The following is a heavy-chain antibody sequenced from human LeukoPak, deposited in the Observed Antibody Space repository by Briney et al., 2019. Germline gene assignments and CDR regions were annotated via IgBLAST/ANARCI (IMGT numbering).Heavy chain of an antibody. J-gene: IGHJ4*02. D-gene: IGHD3-16*01. Sequence: GRSLRLSCAASGFTFRSYSMHWVRQAPGKGLEWVAVLSHDGSKKYFADSVKGRITISRDKSKNTLSLQMNSLRSEDTAVYYCARKGGTMLKYRPFDYWGQGTLVSVSS. CDR3: ARKGGTMLKYRPFDY. CDR2: LSHDGSKK. V-gene: IGHV3-30*01. CDR1: GFTFRSYS.